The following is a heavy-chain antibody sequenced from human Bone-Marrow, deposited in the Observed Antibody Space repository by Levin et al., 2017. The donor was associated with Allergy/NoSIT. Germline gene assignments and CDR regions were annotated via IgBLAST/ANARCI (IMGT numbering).Heavy chain of an antibody. CDR3: AREGGSGQYYYGSGSDDV. CDR1: GITFGDYS. CDR2: IGSESHSI. V-gene: IGHV3-48*02. Sequence: VASVKVSCIVSGITFGDYSMNWVRWAPGKGLEWVSYIGSESHSIHYAHSLEGRFTISRDNAKNSLYLQINSLRDEDTAVYYCAREGGSGQYYYGSGSDDVWGKGTTVTVSS. D-gene: IGHD3-10*01. J-gene: IGHJ6*04.